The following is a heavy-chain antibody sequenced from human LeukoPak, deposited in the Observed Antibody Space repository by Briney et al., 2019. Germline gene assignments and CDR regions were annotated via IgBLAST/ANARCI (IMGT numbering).Heavy chain of an antibody. CDR1: GFTFSSYW. CDR2: IDTDGSTT. J-gene: IGHJ4*02. Sequence: GGSLRLSCAASGFTFSSYWMHWVRQAPGKGLVWVSRIDTDGSTTSYAGSVKGRFTISRDNAKNTLSLQMNSLRAEDTAVYYCARGHYCDNQPFFDYWGQGTLVTVSS. CDR3: ARGHYCDNQPFFDY. D-gene: IGHD3-22*01. V-gene: IGHV3-74*01.